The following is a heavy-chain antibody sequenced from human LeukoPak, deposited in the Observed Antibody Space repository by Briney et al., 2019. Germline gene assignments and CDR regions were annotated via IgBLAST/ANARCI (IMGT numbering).Heavy chain of an antibody. CDR2: IKSDGSST. J-gene: IGHJ4*02. CDR3: ARDRGYTQDY. D-gene: IGHD5-12*01. CDR1: GFTFSTYW. V-gene: IGHV3-74*01. Sequence: PGGSLRLSCAASGFTFSTYWMHWVRQAPGKGLVWVSHIKSDGSSTSYADSVKGRFTISRDNAKNTLYLQMNSLRAEGTAVYFCARDRGYTQDYWGQGTLVTVSS.